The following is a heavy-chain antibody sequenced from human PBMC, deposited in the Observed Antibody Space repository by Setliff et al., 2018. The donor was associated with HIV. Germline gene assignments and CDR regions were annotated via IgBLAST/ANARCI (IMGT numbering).Heavy chain of an antibody. V-gene: IGHV4-4*07. J-gene: IGHJ2*01. CDR1: DSGTYY. D-gene: IGHD4-17*01. Sequence: SETLSLTCTVSDSGTYYWSWIRQPAGKGLEWIGRVSSRGDTNYNPSLKSRVTMSVDTSKNQFSLKLTSVTASDTAVYYCAKDRTSYGDYVLGPSFDLWGRGTLVTVSS. CDR2: VSSRGDT. CDR3: AKDRTSYGDYVLGPSFDL.